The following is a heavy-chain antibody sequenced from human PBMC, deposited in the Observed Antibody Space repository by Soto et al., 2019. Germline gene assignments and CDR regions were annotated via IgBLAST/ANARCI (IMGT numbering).Heavy chain of an antibody. CDR1: GGSISSSSYY. D-gene: IGHD5-18*01. J-gene: IGHJ4*02. Sequence: SETLSLTCXVSGGSISSSSYYWGWIRQPPGKGLEWIGSIYYSGSTYYNPSLKSRVTISVDTSKNQFSLKLSSVTAADTAVYYCARLSYSYGDYWGQGTLVTVSS. V-gene: IGHV4-39*01. CDR2: IYYSGST. CDR3: ARLSYSYGDY.